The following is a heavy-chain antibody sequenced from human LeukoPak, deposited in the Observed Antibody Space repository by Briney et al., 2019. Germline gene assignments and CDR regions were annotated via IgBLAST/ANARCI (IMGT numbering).Heavy chain of an antibody. J-gene: IGHJ2*01. D-gene: IGHD4-23*01. V-gene: IGHV3-30*18. Sequence: GGSLTLSCAASGFTFSSYGMHWVRQAPGKGLEWVAVISYDGSNKYYADSVKGRFTISRDNSKNTLYLQMNSLRAEDTAVYYRAKDLMTTVVTRDWYFDLWGRGTLVTVSS. CDR3: AKDLMTTVVTRDWYFDL. CDR1: GFTFSSYG. CDR2: ISYDGSNK.